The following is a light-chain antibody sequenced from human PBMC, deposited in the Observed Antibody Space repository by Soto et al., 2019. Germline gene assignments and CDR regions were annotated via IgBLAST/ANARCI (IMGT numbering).Light chain of an antibody. Sequence: EIVLTQSPGTLSLSPGDGATLSCRASQTVGNNYLAWYQQRPGQSPRLLIHGASTRATGIPDRFSGSGSGTDFTLTISRLEPEDFAVHYCQQYGSSPRITFGPGTKVDIK. CDR3: QQYGSSPRIT. CDR2: GAS. J-gene: IGKJ3*01. CDR1: QTVGNNY. V-gene: IGKV3-20*01.